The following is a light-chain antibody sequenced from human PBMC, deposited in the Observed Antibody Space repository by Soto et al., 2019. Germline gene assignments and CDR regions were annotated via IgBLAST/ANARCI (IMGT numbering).Light chain of an antibody. Sequence: QLVLTQPPSASGTPGQRVTISCSGSSSNIGNNAVNWYQQLPGKAPKLLIYYDDLLPSGVSDRFSGSKSGTSASLAISGLQSEDEADYYCAAWDDSLNGPVFGGGTKVTVL. CDR2: YDD. J-gene: IGLJ3*02. CDR1: SSNIGNNA. V-gene: IGLV1-36*01. CDR3: AAWDDSLNGPV.